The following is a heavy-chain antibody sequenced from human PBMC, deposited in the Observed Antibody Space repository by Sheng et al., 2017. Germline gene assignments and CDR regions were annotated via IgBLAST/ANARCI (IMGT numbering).Heavy chain of an antibody. CDR1: GGTFSSYT. Sequence: QVQLVQSGAEVKKPGSSVKVSCKASGGTFSSYTISWVRQAPGQGLEWMGRIIPILGIANYAQKFQGRVTITADKSTSTAYMELSSLRSEDTAVYYCARAGGYCSGGSCYYYYYYMDVWGKGTTVTVSS. D-gene: IGHD2-15*01. J-gene: IGHJ6*03. CDR2: IIPILGIA. V-gene: IGHV1-69*02. CDR3: ARAGGYCSGGSCYYYYYYMDV.